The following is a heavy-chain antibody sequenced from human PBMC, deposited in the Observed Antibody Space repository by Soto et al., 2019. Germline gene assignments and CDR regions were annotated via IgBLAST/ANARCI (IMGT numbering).Heavy chain of an antibody. J-gene: IGHJ4*02. CDR3: AREGLAGAEPDY. D-gene: IGHD1-26*01. V-gene: IGHV3-33*01. Sequence: QVQLVESGGGVVQPGRSLRLSCAASGFTFSSYGMHWVRQAPGKGLEWVAVIWYDGSNKYYADSVKGRFTISRDNSKNTLYLQMNSLRAEDTAVYYCAREGLAGAEPDYWCQGTLVTVSS. CDR2: IWYDGSNK. CDR1: GFTFSSYG.